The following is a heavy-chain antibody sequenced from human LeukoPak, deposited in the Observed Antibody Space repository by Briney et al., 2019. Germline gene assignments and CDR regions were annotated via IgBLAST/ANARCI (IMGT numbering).Heavy chain of an antibody. V-gene: IGHV3-74*01. CDR2: IHTDGRST. Sequence: GGSLRLSXAASGFTFSTYWMHWVRQVPGKGLVWVSHIHTDGRSTSYADSVKGRFTISRDNAKNTLYLQMNSLRVEDTAVYYCARDLYDSSGYAYWGQGTLVTVSS. D-gene: IGHD3-22*01. CDR3: ARDLYDSSGYAY. J-gene: IGHJ4*02. CDR1: GFTFSTYW.